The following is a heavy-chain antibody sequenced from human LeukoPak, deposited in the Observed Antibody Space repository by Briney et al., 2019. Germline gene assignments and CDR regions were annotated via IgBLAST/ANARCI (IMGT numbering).Heavy chain of an antibody. J-gene: IGHJ4*02. D-gene: IGHD1-1*01. CDR2: ISARDGRT. V-gene: IGHV3-23*01. CDR3: AKDRNDWKQGIDY. CDR1: GFTFSNHA. Sequence: GGSLRLSCPASGFTFSNHAMNWVRKAPGKGLEWVSIISARDGRTYYADSVKGRFTISRDNSKNTLYLQMNSLRAEDTAVYYCAKDRNDWKQGIDYWGQGTLVTVSS.